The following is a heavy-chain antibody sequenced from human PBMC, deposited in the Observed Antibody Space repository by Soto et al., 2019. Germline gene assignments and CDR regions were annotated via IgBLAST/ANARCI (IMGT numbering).Heavy chain of an antibody. J-gene: IGHJ4*02. Sequence: QVQLVQSGAEVKRPGDSVKVSCKASGYPFTNYGISWVRQAPGQGLEWMGGIIPIFGTANYAQKFQGRVTITADESTSTAYMELSSLRSEDTAVYYCARDGYCSGGSCLGDYWGQGTLVTVSS. CDR2: IIPIFGTA. CDR3: ARDGYCSGGSCLGDY. CDR1: GYPFTNYG. V-gene: IGHV1-69*13. D-gene: IGHD2-15*01.